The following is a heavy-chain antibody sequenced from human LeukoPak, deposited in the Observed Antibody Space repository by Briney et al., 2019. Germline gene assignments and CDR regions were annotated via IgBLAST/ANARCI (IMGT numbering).Heavy chain of an antibody. CDR1: GYTFTSYA. CDR3: ARLEYSSSPGGDYYYYMDV. Sequence: SVKVSCKASGYTFTSYAISWVRQAPGQGLEWMGGIIPIFGTANYAQKFQGRVTITTDESTSTAYMELSSLRSEDTAVYYCARLEYSSSPGGDYYYYMDVWGKGTTVTVSS. V-gene: IGHV1-69*05. CDR2: IIPIFGTA. J-gene: IGHJ6*03. D-gene: IGHD6-6*01.